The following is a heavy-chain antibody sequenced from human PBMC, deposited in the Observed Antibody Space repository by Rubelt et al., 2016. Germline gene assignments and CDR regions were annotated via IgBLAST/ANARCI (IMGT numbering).Heavy chain of an antibody. J-gene: IGHJ6*02. Sequence: TFTSYGMHWVRQAPGKGLEWVSLIYTNGNTYYADSVKGRFTISRDTSDNTLYLQMNSLRDEDTALYYCARDWGDDSTGYYGMDVWGQGTMVTVSS. CDR1: TFTSYG. CDR2: IYTNGNT. D-gene: IGHD3-22*01. V-gene: IGHV3-NL1*01. CDR3: ARDWGDDSTGYYGMDV.